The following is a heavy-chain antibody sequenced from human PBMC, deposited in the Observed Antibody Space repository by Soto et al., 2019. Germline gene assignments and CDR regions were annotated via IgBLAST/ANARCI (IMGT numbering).Heavy chain of an antibody. D-gene: IGHD3-3*01. Sequence: QLQLQESGPGLVKPSETLSLTCTVSGGSISSSSYYWGWIRQPPGTGLEWIGSIYYSGSTSYNPSHSNRVNISVDTSKNQVSLNLSSVTAADTAVYYCARLSRFLERKEEDVWGKGTTVTVSS. J-gene: IGHJ6*04. CDR1: GGSISSSSYY. CDR2: IYYSGST. CDR3: ARLSRFLERKEEDV. V-gene: IGHV4-39*01.